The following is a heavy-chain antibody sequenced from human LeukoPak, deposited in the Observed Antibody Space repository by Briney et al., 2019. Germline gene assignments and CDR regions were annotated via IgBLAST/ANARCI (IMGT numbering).Heavy chain of an antibody. D-gene: IGHD6-19*01. CDR1: GFTFSSYG. Sequence: GGSLRLSCAASGFTFSSYGMNWVRQAPGKGLEWVSSISSSSSYIYYADSVKGRFTISRDNAKNSLYLQMNSLRAEDTAVYYCARDVVAGTYYYYGMDVWGKGTTVTVSS. CDR2: ISSSSSYI. V-gene: IGHV3-21*01. J-gene: IGHJ6*04. CDR3: ARDVVAGTYYYYGMDV.